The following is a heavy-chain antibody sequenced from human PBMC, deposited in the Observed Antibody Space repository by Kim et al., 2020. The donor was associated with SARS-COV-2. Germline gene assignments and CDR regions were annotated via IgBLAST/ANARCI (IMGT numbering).Heavy chain of an antibody. CDR3: AKDRAAAAGTGTFDY. CDR1: GFTFSSYA. V-gene: IGHV3-23*01. J-gene: IGHJ4*01. CDR2: ISGSGYNT. Sequence: GGSLRLSCAASGFTFSSYAMTWVRQAPGKGLEWVSAISGSGYNTYYADSVRGRFTISRDSSQNTVFLQVTSLRDDDTAVYYCAKDRAAAAGTGTFDYWG. D-gene: IGHD6-13*01.